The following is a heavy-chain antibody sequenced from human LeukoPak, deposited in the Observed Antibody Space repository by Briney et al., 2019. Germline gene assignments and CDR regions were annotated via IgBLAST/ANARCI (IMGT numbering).Heavy chain of an antibody. Sequence: SGGSLRLSCAASGFTFSDYYMSWIRQAPGKGLEWVAFIRYDGSNKYYADSVKGRFTISRDNSKNTLYLQMNSLRAEDTAVYYCAKDSGYYYDSSGLLQQSGAFDIWGQGTMVTVSS. J-gene: IGHJ3*02. D-gene: IGHD3-22*01. V-gene: IGHV3-30*02. CDR2: IRYDGSNK. CDR3: AKDSGYYYDSSGLLQQSGAFDI. CDR1: GFTFSDYY.